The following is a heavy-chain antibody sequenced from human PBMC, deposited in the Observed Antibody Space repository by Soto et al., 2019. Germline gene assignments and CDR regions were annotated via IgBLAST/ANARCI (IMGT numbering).Heavy chain of an antibody. V-gene: IGHV1-18*01. CDR2: ITAHNGNT. CDR3: ARGRYGDY. Sequence: QVHLVQSGAEVKKPGASVKVSCKGSGYTFTSYGITWVRQAPGQGLEWMGWITAHNGNTDYAQKLQGRVTVTRDTSTSTAYMELRSLTSDDTAVYYCARGRYGDYWGQGALVTVSS. CDR1: GYTFTSYG. D-gene: IGHD1-1*01. J-gene: IGHJ4*02.